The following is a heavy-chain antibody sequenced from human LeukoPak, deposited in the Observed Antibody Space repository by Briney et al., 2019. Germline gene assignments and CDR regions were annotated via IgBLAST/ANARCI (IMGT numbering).Heavy chain of an antibody. CDR1: GFTFSSYW. Sequence: GGSLRLSCAASGFTFSSYWMHWVRQAPGKGLVWVSRINSDGSSKSYADSVKGRFTISRDNAKNTLYLQMNSLGAEDTAVYYCARNRMTTVNWFDPWGQGTLVTVSS. CDR3: ARNRMTTVNWFDP. V-gene: IGHV3-74*01. CDR2: INSDGSSK. J-gene: IGHJ5*02. D-gene: IGHD4-17*01.